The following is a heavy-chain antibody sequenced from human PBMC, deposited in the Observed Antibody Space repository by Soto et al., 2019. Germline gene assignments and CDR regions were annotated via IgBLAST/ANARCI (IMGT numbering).Heavy chain of an antibody. CDR1: GLTVSDNY. CDR2: IYRGGDT. J-gene: IGHJ4*02. D-gene: IGHD1-1*01. Sequence: EVQLEESGEGLVQPGGSLRLSCAASGLTVSDNYIRWVRHAPGKGLEWVSVIYRGGDTYYADSVKGRFTISRDNSKNTVYLQMNSLRDEDTAVYYCASCHWNGPNDYWGQGTLVTVSS. CDR3: ASCHWNGPNDY. V-gene: IGHV3-66*01.